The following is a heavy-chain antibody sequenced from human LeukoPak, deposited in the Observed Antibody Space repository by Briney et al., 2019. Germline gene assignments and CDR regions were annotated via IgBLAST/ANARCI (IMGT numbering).Heavy chain of an antibody. V-gene: IGHV1-2*02. D-gene: IGHD5-24*01. CDR2: INSNNGDT. Sequence: ASVKVSCKASGYIFTGYYLHWVRQAPGQELEWVGGINSNNGDTHYAQNFQGRVTMTRDTSISTAYMELSRLGSDDTAVYYCARDGDGYNLDWGQGTLVTVSS. J-gene: IGHJ4*02. CDR3: ARDGDGYNLD. CDR1: GYIFTGYY.